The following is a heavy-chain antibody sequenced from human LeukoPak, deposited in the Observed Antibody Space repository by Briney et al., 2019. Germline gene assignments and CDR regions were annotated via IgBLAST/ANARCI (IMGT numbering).Heavy chain of an antibody. V-gene: IGHV1-3*01. J-gene: IGHJ6*02. CDR3: ARDEDFHYYYYGMDV. CDR2: INAGNGNT. Sequence: ASVKVSCKASGYTFTSYAIHWVRQAPGQRLEWMGWINAGNGNTKYSQKFQGRVTITRDTSASTAYMELSSLRSEDTAVYYCARDEDFHYYYYGMDVWGQGTTVTVSS. CDR1: GYTFTSYA. D-gene: IGHD2/OR15-2a*01.